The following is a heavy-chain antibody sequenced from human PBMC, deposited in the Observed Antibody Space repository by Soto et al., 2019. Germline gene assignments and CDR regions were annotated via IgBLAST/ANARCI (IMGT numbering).Heavy chain of an antibody. CDR2: INRNSGGT. Sequence: ASVNVSCKASGYTFTVYYMHWVLQAPGQGLEWMGWINRNSGGTNYAQKFQGWVTMTRDTSISTAYMELSRLRSDDTAVYYCARERDTAMVSGAFERWGKGKMVTV. CDR1: GYTFTVYY. J-gene: IGHJ3*02. V-gene: IGHV1-2*04. D-gene: IGHD5-18*01. CDR3: ARERDTAMVSGAFER.